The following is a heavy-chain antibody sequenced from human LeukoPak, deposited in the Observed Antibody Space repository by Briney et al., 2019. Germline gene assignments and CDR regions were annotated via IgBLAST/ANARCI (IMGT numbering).Heavy chain of an antibody. CDR1: GYTFTSYD. J-gene: IGHJ4*02. CDR2: ISAYNGNT. V-gene: IGHV1-18*01. Sequence: ASVKVSCKASGYTFTSYDISWVRQAPGQGLEWMGWISAYNGNTNYAENLQGTVTMTTDKSTSTAYMELRSLRSDDTAVYYCARDLVPTGGRPGSSDYWGQGTLVTVSS. D-gene: IGHD2-15*01. CDR3: ARDLVPTGGRPGSSDY.